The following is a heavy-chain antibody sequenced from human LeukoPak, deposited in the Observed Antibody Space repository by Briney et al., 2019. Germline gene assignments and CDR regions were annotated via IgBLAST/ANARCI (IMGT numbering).Heavy chain of an antibody. CDR2: ITSSSTYI. D-gene: IGHD2-2*01. Sequence: PGGSLRLSCAASGFTFNSYTFNWVRQAPGKGLEWVSSITSSSTYIYYADSVKGRFTISRDNATNSVHLQMNSLRAEDTAVYYCARDGPSSCSSISCSFDYWGRGTLVTVSS. J-gene: IGHJ4*02. CDR3: ARDGPSSCSSISCSFDY. CDR1: GFTFNSYT. V-gene: IGHV3-21*01.